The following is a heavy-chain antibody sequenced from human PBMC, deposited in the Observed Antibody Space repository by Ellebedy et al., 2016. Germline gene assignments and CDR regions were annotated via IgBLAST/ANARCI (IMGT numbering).Heavy chain of an antibody. J-gene: IGHJ4*02. V-gene: IGHV3-23*01. CDR3: RQGHYADY. CDR1: GLNFDTFF. Sequence: GESLKISXVASGLNFDTFFMSWVRQAPGKGLEWVSTINAGSDDTRFADSVKGRFTVSRDNPRNTVYLRMNNLRVEDTARYYCRQGHYADYWGQGTLVTVSS. CDR2: INAGSDDT.